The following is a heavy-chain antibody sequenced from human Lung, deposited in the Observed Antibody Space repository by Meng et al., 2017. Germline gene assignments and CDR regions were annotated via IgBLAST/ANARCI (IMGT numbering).Heavy chain of an antibody. CDR1: GFTLSSNR. V-gene: IGHV3-7*01. CDR2: IKQDGSCD. Sequence: GGPLRLPCAASGFTLSSNRLSWVRQAPGKGLEWAANIKQDGSCDYYADSVKGRFTISRDNSKNTLYLQVNSLRAEDTAVYYCARSALDGNMFYFAYWGQGTLVTVSS. CDR3: ARSALDGNMFYFAY. J-gene: IGHJ4*02. D-gene: IGHD4-23*01.